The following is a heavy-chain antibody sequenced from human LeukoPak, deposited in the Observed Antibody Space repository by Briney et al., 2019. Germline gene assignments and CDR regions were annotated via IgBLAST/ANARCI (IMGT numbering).Heavy chain of an antibody. CDR2: ISSSSSYI. Sequence: GGPLRLSCAAYGFTFSSYSMNWVRQAPGKGLEWVSSISSSSSYIYYADSVKGRFTISRDNAKNSLYLQMNSLRAEDTAVYYCARVDDFWSGYLAPFDYWGQGTLVTVSS. J-gene: IGHJ4*02. CDR1: GFTFSSYS. D-gene: IGHD3-3*01. V-gene: IGHV3-21*01. CDR3: ARVDDFWSGYLAPFDY.